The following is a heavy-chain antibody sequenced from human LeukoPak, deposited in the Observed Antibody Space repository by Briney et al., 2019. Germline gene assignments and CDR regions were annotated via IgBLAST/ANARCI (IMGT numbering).Heavy chain of an antibody. CDR3: ARFRTFDY. J-gene: IGHJ4*02. CDR1: GGSVSSYY. Sequence: SETLSLTCSVSGGSVSSYYWSWIRQSPGKGLEWIGYIHNSGRTNYNPSLKSRVTGFVDTSKNQVSLKLSSVTAADTAVYYCARFRTFDYWGQGTLVTVSS. V-gene: IGHV4-4*08. CDR2: IHNSGRT.